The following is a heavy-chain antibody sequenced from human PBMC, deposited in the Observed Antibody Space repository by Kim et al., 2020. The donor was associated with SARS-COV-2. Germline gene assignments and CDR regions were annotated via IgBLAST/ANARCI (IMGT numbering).Heavy chain of an antibody. Sequence: DYVDSVKGRCTMSRDNAKNSRYLQMGSLRTEDTAIYYCAALDTAHVPGGIWGQGTLVSVSS. D-gene: IGHD3-10*02. CDR3: AALDTAHVPGGI. V-gene: IGHV3-7*01. J-gene: IGHJ4*02.